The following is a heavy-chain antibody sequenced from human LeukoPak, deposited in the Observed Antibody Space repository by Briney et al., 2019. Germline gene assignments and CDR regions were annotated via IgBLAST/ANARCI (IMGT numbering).Heavy chain of an antibody. CDR3: ARDPYYYDSSGYYGEGFDY. CDR2: ITSSSSTI. D-gene: IGHD3-22*01. CDR1: GFTSSSYS. J-gene: IGHJ4*02. V-gene: IGHV3-48*01. Sequence: GGSLRLSCAASGFTSSSYSMNWVRQAPGKGLEWVSYITSSSSTIKYADSVKGRFTISRDNAKNSLYLQMNSLRAEDTAVYYCARDPYYYDSSGYYGEGFDYWGQGTLVTVSS.